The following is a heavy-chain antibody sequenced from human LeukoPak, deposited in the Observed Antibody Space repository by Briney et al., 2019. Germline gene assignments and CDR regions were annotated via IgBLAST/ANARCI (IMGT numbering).Heavy chain of an antibody. CDR1: GGSISSSSYY. Sequence: PSPTLSLTCTVSGGSISSSSYYCAWIRQPPGKGLERIGSIYYSGSTYYNPSLKSRVTIPVDTSNNQFSLKLSSVTAADTPVYYCARQDCSGGSCYLYYYYYYYMDVWGKGTTVTVSS. D-gene: IGHD2-15*01. J-gene: IGHJ6*03. V-gene: IGHV4-39*01. CDR3: ARQDCSGGSCYLYYYYYYYMDV. CDR2: IYYSGST.